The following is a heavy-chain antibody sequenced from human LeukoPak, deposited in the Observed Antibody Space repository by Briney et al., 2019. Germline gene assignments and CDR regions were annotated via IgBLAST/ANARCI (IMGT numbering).Heavy chain of an antibody. CDR3: ARDMGLVAASEYFQQ. CDR1: SVSINNYY. J-gene: IGHJ1*01. V-gene: IGHV4-59*01. Sequence: SETLSLTCAVSSVSINNYYWSWIRQPPGKGLEWIGNIYYTGSTTHNPSLKSRVTISVDTSKNQFSLSLSSVTAADTAVYYCARDMGLVAASEYFQQWGQGTLVTVSS. CDR2: IYYTGST. D-gene: IGHD2-15*01.